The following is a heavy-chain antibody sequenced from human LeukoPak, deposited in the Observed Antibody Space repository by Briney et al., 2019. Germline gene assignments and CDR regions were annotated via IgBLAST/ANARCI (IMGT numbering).Heavy chain of an antibody. J-gene: IGHJ4*02. V-gene: IGHV1-2*02. CDR2: INPNSGGT. Sequence: ASVKVSCKASGYTFTGYYMHWVRQAPGQGLEWMGWINPNSGGTNYAQKFQGRVTMTRDTSISTAYMELSRLRSDDTAVYYCARDQLELTALGFDYWGQGTLVTVSS. CDR1: GYTFTGYY. CDR3: ARDQLELTALGFDY. D-gene: IGHD1-7*01.